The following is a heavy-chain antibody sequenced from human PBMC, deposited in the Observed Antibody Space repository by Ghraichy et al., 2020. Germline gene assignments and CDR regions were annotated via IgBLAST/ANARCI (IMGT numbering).Heavy chain of an antibody. V-gene: IGHV3-7*01. D-gene: IGHD4-17*01. Sequence: GGSLRLSCAASGFTFSSYWMSWVRQAPGKGLEWVANIKQDGSEKYYVDSVKGRFTISSDNAKNSLYLQMNSLRAEDTAVYYCARGGPPYGDEYFHYWGQGTLVTVSS. CDR1: GFTFSSYW. CDR2: IKQDGSEK. J-gene: IGHJ4*02. CDR3: ARGGPPYGDEYFHY.